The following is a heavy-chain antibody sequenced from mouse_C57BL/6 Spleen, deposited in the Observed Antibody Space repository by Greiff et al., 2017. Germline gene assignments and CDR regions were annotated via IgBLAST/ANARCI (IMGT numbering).Heavy chain of an antibody. J-gene: IGHJ3*01. D-gene: IGHD2-3*01. Sequence: VQLQQSGAELVRPGASVTLSCKASGYTFTDYEMHWVKQTPVHGLEWIGAIDPETGGTAYNQKFKGKAILTADKSSSTAYMELRSLTSEDSAVYYCTRDGYYSAWFAYWGQGTLVTVSA. CDR1: GYTFTDYE. CDR3: TRDGYYSAWFAY. CDR2: IDPETGGT. V-gene: IGHV1-15*01.